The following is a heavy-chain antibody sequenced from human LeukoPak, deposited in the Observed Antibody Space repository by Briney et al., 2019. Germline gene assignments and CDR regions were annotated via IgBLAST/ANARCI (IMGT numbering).Heavy chain of an antibody. CDR3: ARDYGSGSYKDYYYGMDV. V-gene: IGHV4-31*03. D-gene: IGHD3-10*01. CDR1: GGSISSGGYY. CDR2: IYYSGST. Sequence: SQTLSLTCTVSGGSISSGGYYWSWIRQHPGKGLEWIGYIYYSGSTYYNPSLKSRVTISVDRSKNQFSLKLSSVTAADTAVYYCARDYGSGSYKDYYYGMDVWGKGTTVTVSS. J-gene: IGHJ6*04.